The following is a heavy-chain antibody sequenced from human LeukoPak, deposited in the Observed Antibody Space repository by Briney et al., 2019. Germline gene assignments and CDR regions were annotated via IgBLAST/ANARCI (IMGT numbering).Heavy chain of an antibody. V-gene: IGHV3-53*01. J-gene: IGHJ6*02. D-gene: IGHD2-15*01. CDR3: ARDSAVVVVAATRSYYYYGMDV. Sequence: PGESLRLSCTAFGFTVNSKYMSWVRQAPGKGLEWVSVLYSGGTAFYPDSVRGRFTISRDNSKNTLYLQMNSLRAEDTAVYYCARDSAVVVVAATRSYYYYGMDVWGQGTTVTVSS. CDR2: LYSGGTA. CDR1: GFTVNSKY.